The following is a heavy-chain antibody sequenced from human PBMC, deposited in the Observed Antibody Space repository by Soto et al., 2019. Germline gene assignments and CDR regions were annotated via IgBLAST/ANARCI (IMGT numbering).Heavy chain of an antibody. D-gene: IGHD3-22*01. CDR1: GYTFTGYY. J-gene: IGHJ4*02. Sequence: QVQLVQSGAEVKKPGASVKVSCKASGYTFTGYYMHWVRQAPGQGLEWMGWINPNSGGTNYAQKFQGRVTMTRDTSISTAYMELSRLRSDDTAVYYCARVDSEYYDSRGYYYEDYWGQVNPVPVSS. CDR3: ARVDSEYYDSRGYYYEDY. CDR2: INPNSGGT. V-gene: IGHV1-2*02.